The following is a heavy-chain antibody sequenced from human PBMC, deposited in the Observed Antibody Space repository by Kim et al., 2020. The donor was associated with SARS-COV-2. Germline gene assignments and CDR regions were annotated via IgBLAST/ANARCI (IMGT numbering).Heavy chain of an antibody. Sequence: NPSLKSRVTISVDTSKKQFSLKLGSMTAADTAVYYCARVKWPAKEFDYWRQGTLVTVS. CDR3: ARVKWPAKEFDY. D-gene: IGHD5-12*01. J-gene: IGHJ4*02. V-gene: IGHV4-59*01.